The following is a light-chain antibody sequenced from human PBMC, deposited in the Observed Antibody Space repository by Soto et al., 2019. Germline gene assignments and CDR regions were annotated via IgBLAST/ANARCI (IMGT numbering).Light chain of an antibody. J-gene: IGLJ1*01. V-gene: IGLV2-8*01. CDR1: GSDIGAYPY. Sequence: QFALTQPPSASGSLGQSVTISCTGSGSDIGAYPYVSWYQQHAGKPPKLIIYEVNERPSGVPDRFSGSKTGTTASLTVSGLQSEDEADYFCSSFAGSNYYVFGSGTKVTVL. CDR2: EVN. CDR3: SSFAGSNYYV.